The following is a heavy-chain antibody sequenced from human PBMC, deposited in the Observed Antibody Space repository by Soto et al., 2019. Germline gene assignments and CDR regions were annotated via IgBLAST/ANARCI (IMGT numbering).Heavy chain of an antibody. V-gene: IGHV3-43*01. CDR2: INRDGGTT. J-gene: IGHJ4*02. D-gene: IGHD6-13*01. CDR1: GFIFDVYS. CDR3: AKEIFGTSWVSFDY. Sequence: EVQLVESGGAVVHPGGSLRLSCAASGFIFDVYSMHWVRQVPGKGLEWVSLINRDGGTTYYADSVKGRFAVSRDNSKNSLYLQMNSLRTEETVLYYCAKEIFGTSWVSFDYWGQGTLVTVSS.